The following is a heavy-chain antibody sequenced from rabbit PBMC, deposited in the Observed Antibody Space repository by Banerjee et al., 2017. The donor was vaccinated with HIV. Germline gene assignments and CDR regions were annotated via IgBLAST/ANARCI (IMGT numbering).Heavy chain of an antibody. Sequence: QEQLEESGGDLVKPEGSLTLTCTASGFSFNNNYVMCWVRQAPGKGLEWIACINTSSGNTVYASWAKGRFTISKTSSTTVTLQMTSLTAADTATYFCARASNYGGFLDLWGPGTLVTVS. CDR1: GFSFNNNYV. D-gene: IGHD4-2*01. CDR3: ARASNYGGFLDL. V-gene: IGHV1S45*01. CDR2: INTSSGNT. J-gene: IGHJ4*01.